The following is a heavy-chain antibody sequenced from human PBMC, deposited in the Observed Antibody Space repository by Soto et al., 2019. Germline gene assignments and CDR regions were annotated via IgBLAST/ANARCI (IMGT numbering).Heavy chain of an antibody. CDR1: GFTLRSYW. Sequence: GGSLRLACAASGFTLRSYWMSWVRQAPGKGLEWLATIKTDASEKKYVDSVKGRFTVSRDNAKNSLYLQMDSLRAEDTAVYYCARDLGYGSGSSVTHYLDCWGRGTLVTVSS. D-gene: IGHD3-10*01. CDR3: ARDLGYGSGSSVTHYLDC. V-gene: IGHV3-7*01. CDR2: IKTDASEK. J-gene: IGHJ4*01.